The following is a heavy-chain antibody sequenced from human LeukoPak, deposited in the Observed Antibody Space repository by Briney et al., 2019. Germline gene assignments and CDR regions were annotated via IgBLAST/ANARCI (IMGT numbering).Heavy chain of an antibody. D-gene: IGHD3-3*01. CDR2: INHSGST. J-gene: IGHJ4*02. V-gene: IGHV4-34*01. CDR3: ARHGNFWSGYYPNTRIRGFDY. Sequence: PSETLSLTGAVYGGSCSGYYWSWIRQPPGKGLEWIGEINHSGSTNYNPSLKSRVTISVDTSKNQFSLKLSSVTAADTAVYYCARHGNFWSGYYPNTRIRGFDYWGQGTLVTVSS. CDR1: GGSCSGYY.